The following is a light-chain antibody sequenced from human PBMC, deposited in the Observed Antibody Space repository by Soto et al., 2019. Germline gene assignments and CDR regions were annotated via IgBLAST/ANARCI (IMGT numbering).Light chain of an antibody. J-gene: IGKJ4*02. CDR2: DTS. CDR3: QQYGSSPLT. V-gene: IGKV3-20*01. CDR1: QSVSSY. Sequence: IVLTQSPGTLTLSVGERVTLSCRASQSVSSYLAWYQQTPGQAPRLLIFDTSNRATGTPDRFSGSGSGTDFPLTISRLEPEDFTVYYCQQYGSSPLTFGGGTTLEIK.